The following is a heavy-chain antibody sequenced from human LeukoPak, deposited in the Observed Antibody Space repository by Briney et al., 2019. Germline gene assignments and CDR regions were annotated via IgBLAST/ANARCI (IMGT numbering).Heavy chain of an antibody. CDR2: IYHSGSS. CDR3: ASFNYDILTGYKFFAFDI. J-gene: IGHJ3*02. CDR1: GYSISSGYF. Sequence: SETLSLTCTVSGYSISSGYFWGWIRQPPGKGLEWIGSIYHSGSSYYNPSLNSRVTISVDTSKNQFSLKLSSVTAADTAVYYCASFNYDILTGYKFFAFDIWGQGTMVTVSS. D-gene: IGHD3-9*01. V-gene: IGHV4-38-2*02.